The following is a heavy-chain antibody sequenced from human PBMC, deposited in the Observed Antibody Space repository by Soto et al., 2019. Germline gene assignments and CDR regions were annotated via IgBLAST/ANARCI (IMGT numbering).Heavy chain of an antibody. V-gene: IGHV4-59*01. CDR2: IYYSGST. J-gene: IGHJ5*02. CDR3: ARDLKGGGSRKFDP. D-gene: IGHD3-16*01. Sequence: SETLYLTCAVSGGSISSYYWSWIRQPPGKGLEWIGYIYYSGSTNYNPSLKSRVTISVDTSKNQFSLKLSSVTAADTAVYYCARDLKGGGSRKFDPWGQGTLVTVSS. CDR1: GGSISSYY.